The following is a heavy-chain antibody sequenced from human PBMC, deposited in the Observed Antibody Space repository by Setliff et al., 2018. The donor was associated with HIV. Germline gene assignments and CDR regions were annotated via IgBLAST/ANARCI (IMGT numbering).Heavy chain of an antibody. CDR1: GGSISTGGVY. Sequence: PSETLSLTCTVTGGSISTGGVYWTWIPPHPGQGLEWTGYVYNSGSTYHSPSPERRVTILQDTSKNQFSLRQSSVTAADTAVYFGAGGRGSSSSWSLDYWGQGTLVTVSS. D-gene: IGHD6-13*01. CDR3: AGGRGSSSSWSLDY. J-gene: IGHJ4*02. CDR2: VYNSGST. V-gene: IGHV4-31*03.